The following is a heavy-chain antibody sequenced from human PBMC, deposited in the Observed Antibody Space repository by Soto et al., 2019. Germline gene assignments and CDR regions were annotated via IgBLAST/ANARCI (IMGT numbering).Heavy chain of an antibody. V-gene: IGHV3-30*03. J-gene: IGHJ4*02. D-gene: IGHD5-12*01. CDR1: GFTFSSYG. CDR3: AMYSGYELGTYGDYIFDY. Sequence: GGSLRLSCAASGFTFSSYGMHWVRQAPGKGLEWVAVISYDGSNKYYADSVKGRFTISRDNSKNTLYLQMNSLRAEDTAVYYCAMYSGYELGTYGDYIFDYWGQGTLVTVSS. CDR2: ISYDGSNK.